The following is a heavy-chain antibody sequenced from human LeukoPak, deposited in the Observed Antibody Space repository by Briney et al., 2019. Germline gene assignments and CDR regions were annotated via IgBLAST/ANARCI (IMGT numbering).Heavy chain of an antibody. CDR3: ARLSAIVPVATYYYHSMDV. J-gene: IGHJ6*03. D-gene: IGHD2-2*01. CDR2: IYYSGST. CDR1: GGSISSYY. Sequence: SETLSLTCTVSGGSISSYYWSWIRQPPGKGLEWIGYIYYSGSTNYNPSLKSRVTISVDTSKMQFSLKLSSVTAADTAVYYCARLSAIVPVATYYYHSMDVWGKGTTVTVSS. V-gene: IGHV4-59*01.